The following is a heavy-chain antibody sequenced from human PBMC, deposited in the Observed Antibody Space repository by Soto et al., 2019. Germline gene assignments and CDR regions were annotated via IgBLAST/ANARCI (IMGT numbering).Heavy chain of an antibody. CDR2: INSDGSST. J-gene: IGHJ4*02. CDR1: GFTFSSYW. D-gene: IGHD3-22*01. CDR3: AREGSDSSGYYYAFDY. Sequence: GGSLRLSCASSGFTFSSYWMHWVRQAPGKGLVWVSRINSDGSSTSYADSVKGRFTISRDNAKNTLYLQMNSLRAEDTAVYYCAREGSDSSGYYYAFDYWGQGTLVTVSS. V-gene: IGHV3-74*01.